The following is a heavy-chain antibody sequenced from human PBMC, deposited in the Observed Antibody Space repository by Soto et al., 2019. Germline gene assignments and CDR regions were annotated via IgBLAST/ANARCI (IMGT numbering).Heavy chain of an antibody. CDR1: GYTFTSYA. CDR3: ARGVDPYYFDY. Sequence: QVQLVQSGAEEKKPGASVKVSSKASGYTFTSYAMHWVRQAPGQRLEWMGWINACNGNTKYSQKFQGRVTMTRDTSASTAYMELSSLRTEDTAVYSCARGVDPYYFDYWGQGTQVTVSS. D-gene: IGHD2-15*01. V-gene: IGHV1-3*05. J-gene: IGHJ4*02. CDR2: INACNGNT.